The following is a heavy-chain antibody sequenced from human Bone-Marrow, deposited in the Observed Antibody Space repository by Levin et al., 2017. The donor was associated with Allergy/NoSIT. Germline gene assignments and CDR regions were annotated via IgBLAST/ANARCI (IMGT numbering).Heavy chain of an antibody. V-gene: IGHV3-53*01. CDR2: IHANGKT. CDR1: GFAVSWNY. Sequence: PGGSLRLSCEVSGFAVSWNYMTWVRQAPGKGLEWVSTIHANGKTYYAGSVRGRFTISRDSSKNTLYLQMNSLRVEDTAVYFCDYGDHYTPPIWGQGTLVTVSA. CDR3: DYGDHYTPPI. D-gene: IGHD4/OR15-4a*01. J-gene: IGHJ4*02.